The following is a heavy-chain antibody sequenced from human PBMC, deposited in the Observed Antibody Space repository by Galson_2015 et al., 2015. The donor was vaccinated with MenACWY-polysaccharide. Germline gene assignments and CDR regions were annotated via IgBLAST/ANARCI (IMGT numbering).Heavy chain of an antibody. V-gene: IGHV3-48*03. CDR1: GFTFSNYE. CDR2: ITSGGSTE. Sequence: SLRLSCAASGFTFSNYEINWVRQAPGKGPEWVSYITSGGSTEYYADSVKGRFTISRDNAQNSLYLQMNSLRAEDTAVYYCARDRKGGGYYYGMDVWGRGTTVTVSS. CDR3: ARDRKGGGYYYGMDV. J-gene: IGHJ6*02. D-gene: IGHD1-14*01.